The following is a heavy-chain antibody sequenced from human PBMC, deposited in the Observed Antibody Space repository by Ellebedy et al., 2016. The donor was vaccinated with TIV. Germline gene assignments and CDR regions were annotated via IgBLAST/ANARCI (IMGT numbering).Heavy chain of an antibody. Sequence: AASVKVSCKASGDILSSYDISWVRQAPGQGLEWMGWINPNSGGTNYAQKFQGRVTMTRDTSISTVHVELTRLGSDDTAVYYCARDGEEWEVRVFDYWGQGTLVTVSS. J-gene: IGHJ4*02. V-gene: IGHV1-2*02. CDR3: ARDGEEWEVRVFDY. CDR2: INPNSGGT. D-gene: IGHD1-26*01. CDR1: GDILSSYD.